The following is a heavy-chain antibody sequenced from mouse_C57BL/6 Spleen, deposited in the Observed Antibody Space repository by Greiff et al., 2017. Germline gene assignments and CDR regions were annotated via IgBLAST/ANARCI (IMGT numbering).Heavy chain of an antibody. J-gene: IGHJ2*01. D-gene: IGHD1-1*01. CDR2: ISSGGSYT. Sequence: EVQGVESGGDLVKPGGSLKLSCAASGFTFSSYGMSWVRQTPDKRLEWVATISSGGSYTYYPDSVKGRFTISRDNAKNTLYLQMSSLKSEDTAMYYCARLITTVPFDYWGQGTTLTVSS. V-gene: IGHV5-6*01. CDR3: ARLITTVPFDY. CDR1: GFTFSSYG.